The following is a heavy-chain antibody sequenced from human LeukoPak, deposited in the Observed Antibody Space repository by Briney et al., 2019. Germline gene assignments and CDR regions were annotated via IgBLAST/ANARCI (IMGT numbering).Heavy chain of an antibody. Sequence: ASVKVSCEASGYAFTGYYMHWVRQAPGQGLEWMGRINPNSGGTNYAQKFQGRVTMTRDTSISTAYMELSRLRSDDTAVYYCAREAIDFWSGYYQPLKYFQHWGQGTLVTVSS. D-gene: IGHD3-3*01. J-gene: IGHJ1*01. CDR2: INPNSGGT. V-gene: IGHV1-2*06. CDR3: AREAIDFWSGYYQPLKYFQH. CDR1: GYAFTGYY.